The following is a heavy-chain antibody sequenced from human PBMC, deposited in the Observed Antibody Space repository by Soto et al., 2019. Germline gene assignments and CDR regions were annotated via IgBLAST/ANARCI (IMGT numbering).Heavy chain of an antibody. V-gene: IGHV1-18*01. D-gene: IGHD5-12*01. CDR1: GNTFTSYG. CDR2: ISAYNGKT. Sequence: VQLVQSGGEVKKPGASAKLSCTASGNTFTSYGISWVRQAPGQGLEWMGWISAYNGKTNYAQNVQGRVTMTTDTSTRTAYMDLRSLRSDDTAVYYCARGGDVNYYHGMDVWGQGTTVNVSS. J-gene: IGHJ6*02. CDR3: ARGGDVNYYHGMDV.